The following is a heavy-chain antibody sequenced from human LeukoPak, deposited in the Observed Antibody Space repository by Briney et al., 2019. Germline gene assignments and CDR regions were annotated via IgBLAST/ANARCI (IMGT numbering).Heavy chain of an antibody. V-gene: IGHV5-51*01. CDR1: GYSFTSYW. CDR2: ILPGDSDT. J-gene: IGHJ5*02. Sequence: GESLKISCKGSGYSFTSYWIAWVRQMPGKGLEWMGIILPGDSDTIYSPSFQGQVTISADKSISTAYLQWNSLKTSDTAMYYCATQTAYSSSWYPWGQGTLVTVSS. D-gene: IGHD6-13*01. CDR3: ATQTAYSSSWYP.